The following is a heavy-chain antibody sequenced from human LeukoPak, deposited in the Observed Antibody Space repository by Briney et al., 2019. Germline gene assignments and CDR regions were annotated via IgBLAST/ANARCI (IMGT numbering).Heavy chain of an antibody. Sequence: GGSLRLPCAGSGFTFSRYNLNWFRQAPGKGLERVSSISSSSSYIVYADSVKGRFTVSRDNAKNSLYLQMNSLRAEDTAVYYCARDAQWLVPEGYYFYMDVWGKGITVTVSS. CDR2: ISSSSSYI. CDR1: GFTFSRYN. J-gene: IGHJ6*03. CDR3: ARDAQWLVPEGYYFYMDV. D-gene: IGHD6-19*01. V-gene: IGHV3-21*01.